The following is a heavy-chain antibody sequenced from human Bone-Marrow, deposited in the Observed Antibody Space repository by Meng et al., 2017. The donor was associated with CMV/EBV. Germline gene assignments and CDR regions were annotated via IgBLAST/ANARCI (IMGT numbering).Heavy chain of an antibody. Sequence: GESLKISCKGSGYSFTSYWIGWVRQMPGKGLEWMGIIYPGDSDTRYSPSFQGQVTISADKSISTAYLQWSSLKTSDTAMYYCARHETHCSNTSCPGPPYGMDVWGQGTTVTVSS. D-gene: IGHD2-2*01. CDR3: ARHETHCSNTSCPGPPYGMDV. CDR1: GYSFTSYW. V-gene: IGHV5-51*01. J-gene: IGHJ6*02. CDR2: IYPGDSDT.